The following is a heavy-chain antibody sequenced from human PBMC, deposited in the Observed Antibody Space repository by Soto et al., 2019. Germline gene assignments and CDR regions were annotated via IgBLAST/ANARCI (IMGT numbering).Heavy chain of an antibody. D-gene: IGHD3-9*01. CDR1: GFSFAGYA. CDR3: AKTESFNGYYNAFDS. CDR2: VSGGGGST. V-gene: IGHV3-23*01. Sequence: GGSLRLSCAASGFSFAGYAVAWVRQAPGKGLEWVSTVSGGGGSTYYADSVKGRFTNSRDNSGNTVYLQMNSLNAGDTALYYCAKTESFNGYYNAFDSWGQGTRVTVSS. J-gene: IGHJ4*02.